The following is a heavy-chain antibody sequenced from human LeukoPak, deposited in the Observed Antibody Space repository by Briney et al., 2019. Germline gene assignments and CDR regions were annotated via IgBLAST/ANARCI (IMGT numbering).Heavy chain of an antibody. CDR2: ISWNSGSM. CDR1: GFTFDDYA. CDR3: AKAPSGSYRYWYFDL. J-gene: IGHJ2*01. D-gene: IGHD1-26*01. V-gene: IGHV3-9*01. Sequence: GGSLRLSCAASGFTFDDYAMHWVRQAPGKGLEWVSGISWNSGSMGYADSVKGRFTISRDNAKNSLYLQMNSLRAEDTALYYCAKAPSGSYRYWYFDLWGRGTLVTVSS.